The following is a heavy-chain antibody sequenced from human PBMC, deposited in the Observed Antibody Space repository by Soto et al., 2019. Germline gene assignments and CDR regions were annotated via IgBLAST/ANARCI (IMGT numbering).Heavy chain of an antibody. Sequence: ASVKGFCKTSGYTFTSYGISWVREAPGQGLEWMGWISAYNGNTNYAQKLQGRVTMTTDTSTSTAYMELRSLRSDDTAVYYCARGGIAAAGTPYNWFDPWGQGTLVTVSS. CDR3: ARGGIAAAGTPYNWFDP. CDR2: ISAYNGNT. D-gene: IGHD6-13*01. CDR1: GYTFTSYG. J-gene: IGHJ5*02. V-gene: IGHV1-18*01.